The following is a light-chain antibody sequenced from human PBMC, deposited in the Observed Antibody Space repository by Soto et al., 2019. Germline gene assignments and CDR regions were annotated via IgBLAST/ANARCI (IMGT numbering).Light chain of an antibody. V-gene: IGLV2-8*01. Sequence: QLVLTQPPSASGSPGQSVTISCTGTSSDVGGYNSVSWYQQHPGKAPKLMIYEVSKRPSGVPDRFSGSKSGNTASLTVSGLQAEDEAYYHCSSYAGSNNFVVFGGGTKVTVL. J-gene: IGLJ2*01. CDR2: EVS. CDR1: SSDVGGYNS. CDR3: SSYAGSNNFVV.